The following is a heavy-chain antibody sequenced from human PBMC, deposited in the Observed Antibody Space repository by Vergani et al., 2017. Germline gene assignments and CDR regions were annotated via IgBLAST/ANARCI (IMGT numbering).Heavy chain of an antibody. CDR1: GGSISSGSYY. V-gene: IGHV4-61*02. CDR3: ARDGADSSGYEYYFDY. Sequence: QVQLQESGPGLVKPSQTLSLTCTVSGGSISSGSYYWSWIRQPAGKGLEWIGRIYTSGSTNYNPSLKSRVTRSVDTSKNQFSRKLSSVTAADTAVYYCARDGADSSGYEYYFDYWGQGTLVTVSS. CDR2: IYTSGST. J-gene: IGHJ4*02. D-gene: IGHD3-22*01.